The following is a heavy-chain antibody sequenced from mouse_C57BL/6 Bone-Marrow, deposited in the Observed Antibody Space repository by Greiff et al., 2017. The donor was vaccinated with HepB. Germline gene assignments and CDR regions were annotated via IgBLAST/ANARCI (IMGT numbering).Heavy chain of an antibody. D-gene: IGHD1-1*01. CDR3: ARRIDYYYGSSWYFDV. V-gene: IGHV5-12*01. CDR1: GFTFSDYY. J-gene: IGHJ1*03. Sequence: EVMLVESGGGLVQPGGSLKLSCAASGFTFSDYYMYWVRQTPEKRLEWVAYISNGGGSTYYPDTVKGRFTISRDNAKNTLYLQMSRLKSEDTAMYYCARRIDYYYGSSWYFDVWGTGTTVTVSS. CDR2: ISNGGGST.